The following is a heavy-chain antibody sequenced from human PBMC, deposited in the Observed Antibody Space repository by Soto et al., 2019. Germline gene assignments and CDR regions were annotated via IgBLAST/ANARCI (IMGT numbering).Heavy chain of an antibody. D-gene: IGHD3-10*01. CDR3: ARPSSGRALYYYYGMDV. CDR2: INHSGST. Sequence: SETLSLTCAVYGGSFSGYYWSLIRQPPGKGLEWIGEINHSGSTNYNPSLKSRVTISVDTSKNQFSLKLSSVTAADTAVYYCARPSSGRALYYYYGMDVWGQGTTVTVSS. CDR1: GGSFSGYY. J-gene: IGHJ6*02. V-gene: IGHV4-34*01.